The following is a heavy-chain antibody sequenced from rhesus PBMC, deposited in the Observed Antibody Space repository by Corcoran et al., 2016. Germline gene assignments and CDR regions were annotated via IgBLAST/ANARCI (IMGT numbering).Heavy chain of an antibody. CDR1: GFSLSPSGMG. CDR2: SYWDDDK. D-gene: IGHD5-30*01. J-gene: IGHJ4*01. V-gene: IGHV2S1*01. CDR3: ARGPVDTVGTRFDY. Sequence: QVTLKESGPALVKPTQTLTLTCTFSGFSLSPSGMGVGWIRQPPGKALEWLASSYWDDDKYYSTSLKSRLTISKDTSKNQVVLTMTNMDPVDTATYYCARGPVDTVGTRFDYWGQGVLVTVSS.